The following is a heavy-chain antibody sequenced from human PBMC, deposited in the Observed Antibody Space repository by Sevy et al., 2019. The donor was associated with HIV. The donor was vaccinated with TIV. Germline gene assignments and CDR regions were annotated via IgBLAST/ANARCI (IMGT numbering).Heavy chain of an antibody. CDR3: ARDASPYCSGGRCYFDAFDI. D-gene: IGHD2-15*01. J-gene: IGHJ3*02. CDR2: ISTTSIIT. V-gene: IGHV3-48*01. CDR1: GFTFSSYT. Sequence: GESLRLSCAASGFTFSSYTMNWVRQAPGKGLEWVSYISTTSIITYYADSVRGRFTISRDNAKNSLYLQMNSLRAEDTAVYYCARDASPYCSGGRCYFDAFDIWGQGTMVTVSS.